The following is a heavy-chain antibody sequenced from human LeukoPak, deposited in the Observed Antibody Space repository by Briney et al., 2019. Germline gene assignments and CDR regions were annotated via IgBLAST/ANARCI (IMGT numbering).Heavy chain of an antibody. J-gene: IGHJ6*03. CDR2: IYYSGST. CDR3: ARVTENYDFWSGSLRGSYYYMDV. V-gene: IGHV4-59*01. CDR1: GGSISSYY. Sequence: SETLSLXCTVSGGSISSYYWSWIRQPPGKELEWIGYIYYSGSTNYNPSLKSRVTISVDTSKNQFSLKLSSVTAADTAVYYCARVTENYDFWSGSLRGSYYYMDVWGKGTTVTVSS. D-gene: IGHD3-3*01.